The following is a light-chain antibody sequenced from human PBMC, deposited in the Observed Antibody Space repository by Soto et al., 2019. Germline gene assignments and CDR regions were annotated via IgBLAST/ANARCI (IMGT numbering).Light chain of an antibody. J-gene: IGLJ3*02. CDR3: NSYTSSGTRV. CDR2: EVS. Sequence: QSALTQPASVSGSPGQSITIPCTGTSSDVGYYNYVSWYQQYPGKAPKLMIYEVSNRPSGVSNRVSGSKSGNTASLTISGLQAEDEADYYCNSYTSSGTRVFGGGTKVTVL. CDR1: SSDVGYYNY. V-gene: IGLV2-14*01.